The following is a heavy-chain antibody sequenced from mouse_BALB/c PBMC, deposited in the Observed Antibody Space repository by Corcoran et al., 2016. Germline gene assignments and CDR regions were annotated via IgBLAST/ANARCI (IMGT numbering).Heavy chain of an antibody. Sequence: EVQLQQSGAELVKPGASVKLSCTASGFNIKDTYMHWVKQRPAHGLEWIGRIDPANGNTNYDPKFQGKATINADTSSNTAYLQRSSLTSEDTAVYYCARWDWYFDVWGAGTTVTGS. CDR2: IDPANGNT. CDR1: GFNIKDTY. J-gene: IGHJ1*01. CDR3: ARWDWYFDV. V-gene: IGHV14-3*02.